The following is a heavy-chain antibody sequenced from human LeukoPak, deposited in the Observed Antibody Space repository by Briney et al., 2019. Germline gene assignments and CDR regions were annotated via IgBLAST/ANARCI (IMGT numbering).Heavy chain of an antibody. D-gene: IGHD3-22*01. CDR1: GGSISSYY. Sequence: SETLSLTCTVSGGSISSYYWSWIRQPPGKGLEWIGFIHYSGRTSYNPSLKSRVTMSVDTSTDQFSLELNSVSAADTAVYFCARYHSSGLDYWGQGTLVTASS. CDR2: IHYSGRT. CDR3: ARYHSSGLDY. V-gene: IGHV4-59*01. J-gene: IGHJ4*02.